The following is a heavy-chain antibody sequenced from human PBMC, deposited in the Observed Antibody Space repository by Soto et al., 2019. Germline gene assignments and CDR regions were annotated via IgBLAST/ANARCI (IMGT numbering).Heavy chain of an antibody. D-gene: IGHD1-20*01. V-gene: IGHV1-69*18. Sequence: QVQLVQSGAEVKKPGSSVKVSCKASAGTFVNYAITWVRQSPGQGLQLMGTITPMFGTTYNAQKFNGRVTFTADESTSTAFMALSGLRSQDTAVYYCARVALIGILLGGVHSWGQGTLVTVSS. CDR2: ITPMFGTT. CDR3: ARVALIGILLGGVHS. CDR1: AGTFVNYA. J-gene: IGHJ4*02.